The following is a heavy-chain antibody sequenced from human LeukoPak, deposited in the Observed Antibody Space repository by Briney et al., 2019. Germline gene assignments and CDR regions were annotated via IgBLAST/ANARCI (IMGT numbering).Heavy chain of an antibody. CDR2: IYTGGTT. V-gene: IGHV3-66*01. Sequence: GGALRLSCAASGFSVTSNHMNWVRQAPGKGLEWVSIIYTGGTTHYADSLNDRFTISRDDSINTLYLQMNSLRAEDTAVYYCARDSSSYYFDYWGQGTLVTVSS. CDR1: GFSVTSNH. D-gene: IGHD6-6*01. J-gene: IGHJ4*02. CDR3: ARDSSSYYFDY.